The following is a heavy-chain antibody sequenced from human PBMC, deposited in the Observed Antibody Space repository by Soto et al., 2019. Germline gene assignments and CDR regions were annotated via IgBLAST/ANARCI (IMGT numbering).Heavy chain of an antibody. CDR1: YGSISSYY. V-gene: IGHV4-59*01. CDR2: IYYSGST. CDR3: ARDTVTITRYGMEV. Sequence: PSQALSDTCTVSYGSISSYYWSWILQPPGKGLEWIGYIYYSGSTNYNPSLKSRVTISVDTSKNQFSLKLSSVTAADTAVYYCARDTVTITRYGMEVWGQGTTVTVSS. D-gene: IGHD4-17*01. J-gene: IGHJ6*02.